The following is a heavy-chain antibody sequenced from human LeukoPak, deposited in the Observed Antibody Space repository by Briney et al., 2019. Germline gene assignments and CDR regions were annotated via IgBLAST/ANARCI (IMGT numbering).Heavy chain of an antibody. CDR2: ISYDGSNK. V-gene: IGHV3-30-3*01. CDR1: GFTFSSYA. D-gene: IGHD3-22*01. CDR3: ARRLNYYDSSGYYSNFDY. J-gene: IGHJ4*02. Sequence: GGSLRLSCAASGFTFSSYAMHWVRQAPGKGLEWVAVISYDGSNKYYADSVKGRFTISRDNSKNTLYLQMNSLRAEDTAVYYCARRLNYYDSSGYYSNFDYWGQGTLVTVSS.